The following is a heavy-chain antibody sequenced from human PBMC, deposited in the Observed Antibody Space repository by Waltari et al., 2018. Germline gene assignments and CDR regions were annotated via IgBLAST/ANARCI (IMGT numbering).Heavy chain of an antibody. Sequence: QVQLVQSGAEVKKPGASVKVSCKASGYTFTGYYMHWVRQAPGQGLEWMERINTNRGGTNYAQKCKGRVPRTRDTSISTADRERRRLRSDDTAVYYGARGGLGGDYAFDPWGQGTLVTVSS. CDR2: INTNRGGT. V-gene: IGHV1-2*06. J-gene: IGHJ5*02. D-gene: IGHD4-17*01. CDR1: GYTFTGYY. CDR3: ARGGLGGDYAFDP.